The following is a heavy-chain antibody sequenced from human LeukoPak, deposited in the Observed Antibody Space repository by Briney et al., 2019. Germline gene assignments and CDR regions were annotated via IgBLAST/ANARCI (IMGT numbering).Heavy chain of an antibody. D-gene: IGHD5-18*01. J-gene: IGHJ4*02. CDR1: GGSISSYY. V-gene: IGHV4-59*12. CDR2: IYYSGST. CDR3: ARVGVGYSYGAAFDY. Sequence: SETLSLTCTVSGGSISSYYWTWIRQPPGKGLEWIGDIYYSGSTNCNPSLKSRVTISVDTSKNQFSLKLSSVTAADTAVYYCARVGVGYSYGAAFDYWGQGTLVTVSS.